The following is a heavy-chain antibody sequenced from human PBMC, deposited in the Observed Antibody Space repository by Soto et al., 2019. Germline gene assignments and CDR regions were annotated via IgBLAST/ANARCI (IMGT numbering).Heavy chain of an antibody. CDR3: AHSYGEGQYYYGRDV. Sequence: QITLKESGPTLVKPTQTLTLTCTFSGFSLTNTGVGVGWIRQPPGKALEWLALIYWDDDKRYSPSLKSRITITKDTSKNQVVLTMTNMDPVDTATYYCAHSYGEGQYYYGRDVWGQGTKVTVSS. V-gene: IGHV2-5*02. D-gene: IGHD4-17*01. CDR1: GFSLTNTGVG. CDR2: IYWDDDK. J-gene: IGHJ6*02.